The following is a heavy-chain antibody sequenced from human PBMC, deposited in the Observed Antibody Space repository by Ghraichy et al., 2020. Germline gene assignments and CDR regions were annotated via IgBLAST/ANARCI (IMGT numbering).Heavy chain of an antibody. J-gene: IGHJ6*02. CDR1: GFTFSSYW. V-gene: IGHV3-74*01. D-gene: IGHD6-13*01. CDR2: INSDGSST. CDR3: ARGGIAAAGTRYYYGMDV. Sequence: SCAASGFTFSSYWMHWVRQAPGKGLVWVSRINSDGSSTSYADSVKGRFTISRDNAKNTLYLQMNSLRAEDTAVYYCARGGIAAAGTRYYYGMDVWGQGTTVTVSS.